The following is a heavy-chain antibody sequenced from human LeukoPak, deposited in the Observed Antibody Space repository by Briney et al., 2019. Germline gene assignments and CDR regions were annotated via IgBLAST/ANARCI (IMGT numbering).Heavy chain of an antibody. CDR2: IWYDGSNK. CDR3: AKSLIRLGYSIDY. J-gene: IGHJ4*02. Sequence: GRSLRLSCAASGFTFSSYGMHWVRQAPGKGLEWVAVIWYDGSNKYYADSAKGRFTISRDNSKNTLYLQMNSLRAEDTAVYYCAKSLIRLGYSIDYWGQGTLVTVSS. D-gene: IGHD2-15*01. V-gene: IGHV3-33*06. CDR1: GFTFSSYG.